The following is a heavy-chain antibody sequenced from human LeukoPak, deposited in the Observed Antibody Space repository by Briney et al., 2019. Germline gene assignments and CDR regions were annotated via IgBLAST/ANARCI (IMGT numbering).Heavy chain of an antibody. CDR2: ISSSGDST. J-gene: IGHJ6*03. D-gene: IGHD3-10*01. V-gene: IGHV3-23*01. CDR1: GFTFSSYG. CDR3: AKGGPITMGRGVIIWELGYYYYMDV. Sequence: SGGSLRLSCAASGFTFSSYGMNWVRQAPGKGLEWVSSISSSGDSTYYADSVKGRFTISRDNSKNTLYLQMNSLRVEDTALYYCAKGGPITMGRGVIIWELGYYYYMDVWGRGTTVTISS.